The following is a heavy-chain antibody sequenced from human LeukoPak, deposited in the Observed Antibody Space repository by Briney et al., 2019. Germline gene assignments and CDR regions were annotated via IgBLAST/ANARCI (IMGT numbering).Heavy chain of an antibody. D-gene: IGHD3-9*01. CDR1: GGSISSGAYY. V-gene: IGHV4-31*03. J-gene: IGHJ4*02. CDR2: IYYSGNT. Sequence: SQTLSLTCTVSGGSISSGAYYWSWIRQHPGKGLEWIGYIYYSGNTYYSPSLTSRVTISIDTSKNQFSLKLSSVTAADTAVYYCAATNYDILTGYPSGIDYWGQGTLVTVSS. CDR3: AATNYDILTGYPSGIDY.